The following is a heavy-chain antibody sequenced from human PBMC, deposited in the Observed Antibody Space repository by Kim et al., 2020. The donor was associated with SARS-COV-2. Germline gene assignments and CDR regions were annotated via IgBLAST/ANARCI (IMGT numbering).Heavy chain of an antibody. J-gene: IGHJ4*02. CDR3: AKDPFYDFWSGYYFDY. V-gene: IGHV3-23*01. CDR2: ISGSGGST. Sequence: GGSLRLSCAASGFTFSSYALSWVRQAPGKGLEWVSTISGSGGSTYYADSVKGRFTISRDNSKNTLYLQMNSLRAEDTAVYYCAKDPFYDFWSGYYFDYWGQGTLVTVAS. CDR1: GFTFSSYA. D-gene: IGHD3-3*01.